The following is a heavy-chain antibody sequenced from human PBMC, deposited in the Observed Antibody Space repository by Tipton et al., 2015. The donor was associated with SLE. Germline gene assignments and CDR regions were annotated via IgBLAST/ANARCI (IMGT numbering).Heavy chain of an antibody. J-gene: IGHJ4*02. CDR3: AIRTSGYAPDY. CDR2: IDYSGGT. Sequence: TLSLTCTVSGGSITSSGFYWGWFRQPPGKGLEWIGSIDYSGGTYNTPSLKSQVTISVDTSKNQFSLKLSSVTAADTAFYYCAIRTSGYAPDYWGQGTLVTVSS. CDR1: GGSITSSGFY. V-gene: IGHV4-39*07. D-gene: IGHD5-12*01.